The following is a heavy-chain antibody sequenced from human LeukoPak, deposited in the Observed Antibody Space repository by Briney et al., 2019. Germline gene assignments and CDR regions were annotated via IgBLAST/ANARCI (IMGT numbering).Heavy chain of an antibody. CDR3: ARDAAEYYYDSSGYDY. CDR2: ISSSSSTI. D-gene: IGHD3-22*01. V-gene: IGHV3-48*04. CDR1: GFTFSSYS. J-gene: IGHJ4*02. Sequence: GGSLRLSCAASGFTFSSYSMNWVRQAPGKGLEWVSYISSSSSTIYYADSVKGQFTISRDNAKNSLYLQTNSLRAEDTAVYYCARDAAEYYYDSSGYDYWGQGTLVTVSS.